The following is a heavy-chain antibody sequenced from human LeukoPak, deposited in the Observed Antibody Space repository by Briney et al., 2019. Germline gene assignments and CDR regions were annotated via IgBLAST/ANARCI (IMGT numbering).Heavy chain of an antibody. CDR3: ARCRVRGVSDY. CDR2: INHSGST. D-gene: IGHD3-10*01. V-gene: IGHV4-34*01. Sequence: SETLSLTCAVYGGSFSGYYWSWIRQPPGKGLEWIGEINHSGSTNYNPSLKSRVPISVDTSKNQFSLKLSSVTDADTAVYYCARCRVRGVSDYWGQGTLVTASS. CDR1: GGSFSGYY. J-gene: IGHJ4*02.